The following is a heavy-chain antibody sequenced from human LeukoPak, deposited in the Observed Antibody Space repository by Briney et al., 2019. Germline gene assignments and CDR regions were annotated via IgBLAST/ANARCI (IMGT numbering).Heavy chain of an antibody. V-gene: IGHV3-11*04. CDR2: ISXXGXXX. J-gene: IGHJ4*02. D-gene: IGHD1-26*01. CDR3: ARDXSWEILSYFDL. Sequence: GGSLRLSCAASGFKFSDYYXXXIRQAXGXXXXXXXYISXXGXXXXYXDSXKGXXXXSRDNAKNSLFLQMNSLRAEDTAVYYCARDXSWEILSYFDLWGLGTLVTVSS. CDR1: GFKFSDYY.